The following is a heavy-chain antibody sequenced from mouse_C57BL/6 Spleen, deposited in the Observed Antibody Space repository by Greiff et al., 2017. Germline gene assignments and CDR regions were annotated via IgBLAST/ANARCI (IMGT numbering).Heavy chain of an antibody. Sequence: QVQLQQPGAELVRPGTSVKLSCKASGFTFTSYWMHWVKQRPGQGLEWIGVIDPSDSYTNYNQKFKGKATLTVDTSSSTAYMQLSSLTSEDSAVYYCAREHYYGSSYEYFDVWGTGTTVTVSS. D-gene: IGHD1-1*01. CDR3: AREHYYGSSYEYFDV. CDR2: IDPSDSYT. J-gene: IGHJ1*03. V-gene: IGHV1-59*01. CDR1: GFTFTSYW.